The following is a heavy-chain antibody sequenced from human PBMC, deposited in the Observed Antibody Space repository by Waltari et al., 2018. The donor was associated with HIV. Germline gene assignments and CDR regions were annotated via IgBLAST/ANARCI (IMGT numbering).Heavy chain of an antibody. Sequence: QVQLVESGGGVVQPGRSLRLSCAASGFTFSSYGMHWVRQAPGKGLEWVAVIWYDGSNKYYADSVKGRFTISRDNSKSTLYLQMNSLRAEDTAVYYCARDLDRKFDYWGQGTLVTVSS. CDR1: GFTFSSYG. J-gene: IGHJ4*02. CDR3: ARDLDRKFDY. D-gene: IGHD3-22*01. CDR2: IWYDGSNK. V-gene: IGHV3-33*01.